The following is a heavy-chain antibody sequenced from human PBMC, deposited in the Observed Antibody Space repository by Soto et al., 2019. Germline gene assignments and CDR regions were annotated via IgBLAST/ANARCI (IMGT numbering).Heavy chain of an antibody. J-gene: IGHJ4*02. Sequence: SETLSLTCTVSVGSFSSGSYYWSWIRQPPGKGLEWIGYIYYTGSTNYNPSLKSRVTISLDKSENQFSLKVTSLTAADTAVYYCASRDPGTSVDYWGQGTLVTVSS. CDR1: VGSFSSGSYY. CDR3: ASRDPGTSVDY. CDR2: IYYTGST. D-gene: IGHD1-7*01. V-gene: IGHV4-61*01.